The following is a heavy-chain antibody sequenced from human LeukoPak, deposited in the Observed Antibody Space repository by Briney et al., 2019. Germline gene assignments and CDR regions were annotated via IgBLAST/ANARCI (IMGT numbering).Heavy chain of an antibody. V-gene: IGHV1-69*04. CDR2: IIPILGIA. CDR3: AREDTAMVTGQNWFDP. J-gene: IGHJ5*02. CDR1: GGTFSSYA. D-gene: IGHD5-18*01. Sequence: GASVKVSCKASGGTFSSYAISWVGQAPGQGLEWMGRIIPILGIANYAQKFQGRVTITADKSTSTAYMELSSLRSEDTAVYYCAREDTAMVTGQNWFDPWGQGTLVTVSS.